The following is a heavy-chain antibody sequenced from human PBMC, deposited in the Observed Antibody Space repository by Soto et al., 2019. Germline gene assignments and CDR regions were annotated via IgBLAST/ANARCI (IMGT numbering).Heavy chain of an antibody. CDR3: AAGSGSGWYSPTYYYYGMDV. CDR1: GFTFTSSA. CDR2: IVVGSGNT. Sequence: SVKVSCKASGFTFTSSAVQWVRQARGQRLEWIGWIVVGSGNTNYAQKFQERVTLTRDMSTSTAYMELSSLRSEDTAVYYCAAGSGSGWYSPTYYYYGMDVWGQGTTVTAP. V-gene: IGHV1-58*01. J-gene: IGHJ6*02. D-gene: IGHD6-19*01.